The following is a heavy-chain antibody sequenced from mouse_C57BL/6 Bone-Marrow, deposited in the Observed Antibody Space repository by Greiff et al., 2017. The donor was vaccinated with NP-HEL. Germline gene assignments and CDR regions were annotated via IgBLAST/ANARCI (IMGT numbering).Heavy chain of an antibody. D-gene: IGHD1-1*01. Sequence: QVQLQQPGAELVKPGASVKMSCKASGYTFTSYWITWVKQRPGQGLEWIGDIYPGSGSTNYNEKFKSKATLTVGTSSSTAYMQLSSLTSEDSAVYYCARSTTTVVFDYWGQGTTLTVSS. CDR2: IYPGSGST. CDR3: ARSTTTVVFDY. CDR1: GYTFTSYW. V-gene: IGHV1-55*01. J-gene: IGHJ2*01.